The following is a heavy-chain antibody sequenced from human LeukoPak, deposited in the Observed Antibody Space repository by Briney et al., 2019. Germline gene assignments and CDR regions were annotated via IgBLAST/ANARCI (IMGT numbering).Heavy chain of an antibody. V-gene: IGHV4-39*07. Sequence: PSETLSLTCTVSGDSISSSSYYWGWIRQPPGKGLEWIGSIYYSGSTYYNPSLKSRVTISVDTSKNQFSLKLTSVTAADTAVYYCARTRRNYYYMDVWGKGTTVTVSS. J-gene: IGHJ6*03. CDR2: IYYSGST. CDR1: GDSISSSSYY. CDR3: ARTRRNYYYMDV.